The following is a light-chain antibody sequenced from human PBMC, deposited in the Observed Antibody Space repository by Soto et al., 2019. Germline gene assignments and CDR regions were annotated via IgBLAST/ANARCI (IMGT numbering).Light chain of an antibody. Sequence: EIELTQSPASLSVSVGDRVTITCRASQSISSYLDWYQQKPGKAPKLLIYASSNRQSGVPARFSGSGSGTDFTLIISSLEPEDFAIYYCQQSSIWPLTFGGGTKVDIK. V-gene: IGKV1-39*01. J-gene: IGKJ4*01. CDR1: QSISSY. CDR2: ASS. CDR3: QQSSIWPLT.